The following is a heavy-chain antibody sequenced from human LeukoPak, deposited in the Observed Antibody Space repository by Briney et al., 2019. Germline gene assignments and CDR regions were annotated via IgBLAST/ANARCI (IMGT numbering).Heavy chain of an antibody. J-gene: IGHJ6*03. CDR3: ARGGSGWNYYYYYMDV. CDR1: GGSISSGSYY. V-gene: IGHV4-61*02. D-gene: IGHD6-19*01. CDR2: IYSSGST. Sequence: SETLSLTCTVSGGSISSGSYYWSWIRQPDGKGLEWIGRIYSSGSTNYNPSLKSRVTISVDTSKNQFSLKLSSVTAADTAVYYCARGGSGWNYYYYYMDVWGKGTTVTISS.